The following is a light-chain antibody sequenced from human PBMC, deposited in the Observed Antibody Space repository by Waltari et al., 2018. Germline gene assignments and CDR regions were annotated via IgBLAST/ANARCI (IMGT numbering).Light chain of an antibody. J-gene: IGKJ1*01. V-gene: IGKV4-1*01. CDR2: WAS. CDR3: QQYHNTWG. Sequence: DIVMTQSPDSLAVSLGERATINCKSSQSVLYSSNNKNYLAWYQQKPGQPPKLLIYWASTRESGVPDRFSGSGSGTDFTLTISSLQAEDVAVYYCQQYHNTWGFGQGTKVEIK. CDR1: QSVLYSSNNKNY.